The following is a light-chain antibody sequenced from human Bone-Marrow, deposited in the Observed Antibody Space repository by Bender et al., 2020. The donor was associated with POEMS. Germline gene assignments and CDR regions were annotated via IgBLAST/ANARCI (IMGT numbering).Light chain of an antibody. Sequence: QSALTQPASVSGSPGQSITISCTGTSSDVGNNNLVSWYQQHPGKAPKLLIYEATKRPSGLSNRFSGSKSDNTASLTISGLQAEDEADYYFPSYTDTSTWMFGGGTKLTVL. J-gene: IGLJ3*02. CDR3: PSYTDTSTWM. CDR2: EAT. V-gene: IGLV2-23*01. CDR1: SSDVGNNNL.